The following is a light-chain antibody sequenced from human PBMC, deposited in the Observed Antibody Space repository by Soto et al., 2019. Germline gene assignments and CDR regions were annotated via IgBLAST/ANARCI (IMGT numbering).Light chain of an antibody. Sequence: EIVLTQSPGTLSLSPGERAALSCRASQSVGKNYLAWYRQKPGQAPRLLIHDASTRATGIPDRISGSGSGTDFTLTINRVEPEDFAVYFFQQYATPPITFGGGT. CDR3: QQYATPPIT. V-gene: IGKV3-20*01. J-gene: IGKJ4*01. CDR1: QSVGKNY. CDR2: DAS.